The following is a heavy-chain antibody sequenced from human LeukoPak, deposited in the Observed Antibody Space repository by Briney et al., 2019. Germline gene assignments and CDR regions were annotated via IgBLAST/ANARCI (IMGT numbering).Heavy chain of an antibody. CDR2: INPGGGST. D-gene: IGHD2-2*02. CDR1: GYTFTSYY. CDR3: AREAIYCSSTSCYTPGEDWFDP. Sequence: ASVKVSCKASGYTFTSYYMHWVRQAPGQGLEWMGIINPGGGSTSYAQKFQGRVTITRDTSAGTAYMELSSLRSEDTAVYYCAREAIYCSSTSCYTPGEDWFDPWGQGTLVTVSS. V-gene: IGHV1-46*01. J-gene: IGHJ5*02.